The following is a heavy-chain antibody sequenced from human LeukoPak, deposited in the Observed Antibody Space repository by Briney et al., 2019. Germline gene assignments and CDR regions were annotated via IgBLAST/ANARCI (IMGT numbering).Heavy chain of an antibody. CDR3: ARDRGSGSY. CDR2: IYYSGST. D-gene: IGHD3-10*01. J-gene: IGHJ4*02. CDR1: GGSISSYY. Sequence: SETLSLTCTVSGGSISSYYWSWIRQPPGKGLEWIGYIYYSGSTNYNPSLKSRVTISVDTSKNQFSLKLSSATAADTAVYYCARDRGSGSYWGQGTLVTVSS. V-gene: IGHV4-59*01.